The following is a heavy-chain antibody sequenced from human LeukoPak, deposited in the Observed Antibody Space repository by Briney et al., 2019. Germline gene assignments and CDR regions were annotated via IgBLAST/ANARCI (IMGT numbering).Heavy chain of an antibody. D-gene: IGHD1-26*01. V-gene: IGHV3-30*02. Sequence: PGGSLRLSCAASGFTFSSYGMHWVRQAPGKGLEWVAFIRDDGSNEYYADSVKGRFTISRDNSKNTLYLQMNSLRAEDTAVYYCAKDPSVGAVLWGQGTLVTVSS. CDR3: AKDPSVGAVL. CDR1: GFTFSSYG. CDR2: IRDDGSNE. J-gene: IGHJ4*02.